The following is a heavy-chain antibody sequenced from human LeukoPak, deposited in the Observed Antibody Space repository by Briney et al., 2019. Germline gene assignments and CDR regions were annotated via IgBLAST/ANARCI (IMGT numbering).Heavy chain of an antibody. V-gene: IGHV4-39*01. CDR1: GGSISSSSYY. CDR2: MYYSGST. J-gene: IGHJ5*02. CDR3: ARYVYYYASGSYYEKSRSGFDP. D-gene: IGHD3-10*01. Sequence: SETLSLTCTVSGGSISSSSYYWGWIRQPPGKGLEWIGTMYYSGSTDYNPSLESRVTISVDTSKNQFSLKLSSVTAADTAVYYCARYVYYYASGSYYEKSRSGFDPWGQGTLVTVSS.